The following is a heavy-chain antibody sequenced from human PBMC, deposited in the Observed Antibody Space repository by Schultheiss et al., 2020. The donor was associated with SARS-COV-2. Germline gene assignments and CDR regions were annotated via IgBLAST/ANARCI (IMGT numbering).Heavy chain of an antibody. CDR1: GGSFSGYY. CDR3: ARRQVGASKLDP. Sequence: SETLSLTCAVYGGSFSGYYWSWIRQPPGKGLEWIGEINHSGSTNYNPSLKSRVTISVDTSKNQFSLKLSSVTAADTAVYYCARRQVGASKLDPWGQGTTVTVSS. D-gene: IGHD1-26*01. V-gene: IGHV4-34*01. J-gene: IGHJ6*02. CDR2: INHSGST.